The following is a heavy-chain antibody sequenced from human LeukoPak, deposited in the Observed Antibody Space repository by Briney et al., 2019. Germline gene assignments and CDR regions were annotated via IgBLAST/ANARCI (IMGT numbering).Heavy chain of an antibody. CDR2: INHSGST. CDR3: ARGRRNQGRFLEWLPHSWFDP. V-gene: IGHV4-34*01. CDR1: GGSFSGYY. J-gene: IGHJ5*02. Sequence: SETLSLTCAVYGGSFSGYYWSWIRQPPGKGLEWIGEINHSGSTNYNPSLKSRVTISVDTSKNQFSLKLSSVTAADTAVYYCARGRRNQGRFLEWLPHSWFDPWGQGTLVTVSS. D-gene: IGHD3-3*01.